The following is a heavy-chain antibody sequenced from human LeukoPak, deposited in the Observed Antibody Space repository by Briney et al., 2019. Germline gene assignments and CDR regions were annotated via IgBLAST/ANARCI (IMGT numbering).Heavy chain of an antibody. Sequence: SETLSLTCTVSGGSISSYYWSWIQQPPGKGLEWVGYIYYSGSTNYNPSLKSRVTISVDTSKNQFSLKLSSVTAADTAVYYCARVPPYSSSTWSPDYWGQGTLVTVSS. CDR1: GGSISSYY. CDR2: IYYSGST. CDR3: ARVPPYSSSTWSPDY. V-gene: IGHV4-59*01. J-gene: IGHJ4*02. D-gene: IGHD6-6*01.